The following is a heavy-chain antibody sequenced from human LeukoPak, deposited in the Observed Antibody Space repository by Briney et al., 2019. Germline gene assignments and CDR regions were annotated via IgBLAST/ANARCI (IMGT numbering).Heavy chain of an antibody. Sequence: PGGSLRLSCAASGFTFSSYSMNWVRQAPGKGLEWISYITTSGGAKNYADSVKGRFTISRDNAKNSLYLQMNSLRAEDTAVYYCARTAGTFDYWGQGTLVTVSS. V-gene: IGHV3-48*04. D-gene: IGHD6-13*01. CDR1: GFTFSSYS. CDR3: ARTAGTFDY. CDR2: ITTSGGAK. J-gene: IGHJ4*02.